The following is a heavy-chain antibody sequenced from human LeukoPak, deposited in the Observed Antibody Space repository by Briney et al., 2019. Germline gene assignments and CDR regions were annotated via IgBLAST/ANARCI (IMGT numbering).Heavy chain of an antibody. CDR1: GFTFSSYS. J-gene: IGHJ6*02. Sequence: GGSLRLSCAASGFTFSSYSMSWVRQAPGKGLEWVSAISGSGGSTYYADSVKGRFTISRDNSKNTLYLQMNSLRAEDTAVYYCAKDRGPAYYGMDVWGQGTTVTVSS. CDR3: AKDRGPAYYGMDV. V-gene: IGHV3-23*01. CDR2: ISGSGGST.